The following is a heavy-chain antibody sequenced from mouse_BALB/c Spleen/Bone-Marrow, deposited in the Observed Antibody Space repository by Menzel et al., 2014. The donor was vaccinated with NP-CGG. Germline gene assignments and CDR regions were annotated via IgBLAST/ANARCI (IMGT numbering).Heavy chain of an antibody. CDR2: IPHSGNT. Sequence: EVQRVESGPDLVKPSQSLSLTCTASGYSITSGYGWHGIRQFRGNHLECVAYIPHSGNTDYNPSLKSQISITRDTSTTQFFLQLNSVSPADTATYYCAREGRATARFAYWGQGTLVTVSA. J-gene: IGHJ3*01. D-gene: IGHD1-2*01. V-gene: IGHV3-1*02. CDR1: GYSITSGYG. CDR3: AREGRATARFAY.